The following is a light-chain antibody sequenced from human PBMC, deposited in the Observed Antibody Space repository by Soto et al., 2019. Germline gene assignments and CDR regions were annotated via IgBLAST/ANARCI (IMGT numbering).Light chain of an antibody. CDR3: SSYTSSSAPHVL. CDR1: SSDVGGYNY. CDR2: EVT. Sequence: QSALTQPASVSGSPGQSITISCAGTSSDVGGYNYVSWYQQHPGKAPKLIIFEVTNRPSGVSNRFSGSKSGNTASLTISGLQAEDEADYYCSSYTSSSAPHVLFGGGTKVTVL. J-gene: IGLJ2*01. V-gene: IGLV2-14*01.